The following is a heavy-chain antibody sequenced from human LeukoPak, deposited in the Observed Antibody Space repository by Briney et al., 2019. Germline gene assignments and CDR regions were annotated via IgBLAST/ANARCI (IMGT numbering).Heavy chain of an antibody. D-gene: IGHD6-19*01. V-gene: IGHV4-34*01. CDR1: GGSFSGYY. Sequence: PSETLSLTCAVYGGSFSGYYWSWIRQPPGKGLEWIGEINHTGSTNYNPSLKSRVTISVGTSKNQFSLKLSSVTAADTAVYYCARVLLAVAGTDYFDYWGQGTLVTVSS. CDR2: INHTGST. CDR3: ARVLLAVAGTDYFDY. J-gene: IGHJ4*02.